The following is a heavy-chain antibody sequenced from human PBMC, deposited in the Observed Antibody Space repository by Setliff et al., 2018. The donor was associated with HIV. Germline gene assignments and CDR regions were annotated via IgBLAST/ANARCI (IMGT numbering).Heavy chain of an antibody. D-gene: IGHD6-19*01. CDR2: IRCAGTDK. V-gene: IGHV3-30*02. CDR1: GFTFNTYD. J-gene: IGHJ4*02. CDR3: ARVIAVGEYYFDY. Sequence: LRLSCAASGFTFNTYDMHWVRQAPGKGLEWVPFIRCAGTDKCYLDSVQGRFTISRDNSRNTLCLQMNSLRAEDTAVYYCARVIAVGEYYFDYWGQGALVTVSS.